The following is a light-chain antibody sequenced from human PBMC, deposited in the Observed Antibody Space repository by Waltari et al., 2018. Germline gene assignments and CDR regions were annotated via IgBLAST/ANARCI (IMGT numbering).Light chain of an antibody. CDR2: GSS. J-gene: IGKJ1*01. CDR1: QGINNQ. V-gene: IGKV1-16*02. Sequence: DVQMIQSPSSLSASVGDRVIITRRASQGINNQLSWFQQRPGKAPKSLIFGSSSLQSGVPSKFSGTGSGTDFTLTISSLQPEDSGTYFCLQYNSYPRTFGQGTKVEIK. CDR3: LQYNSYPRT.